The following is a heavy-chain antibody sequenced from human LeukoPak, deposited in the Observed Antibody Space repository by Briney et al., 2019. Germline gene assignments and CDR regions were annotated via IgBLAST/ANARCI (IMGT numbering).Heavy chain of an antibody. J-gene: IGHJ4*02. CDR3: VREVTRYFDY. D-gene: IGHD1-1*01. CDR1: GYTLTSYD. Sequence: ASVKVSCKASGYTLTSYDINWVRQATGQGLEWMGWMNFESGNTGYAQKFQGRVTMTKNTSMSTAYMELSSLRSEDTAVYYCVREVTRYFDYWGQGTLVTVSS. V-gene: IGHV1-8*01. CDR2: MNFESGNT.